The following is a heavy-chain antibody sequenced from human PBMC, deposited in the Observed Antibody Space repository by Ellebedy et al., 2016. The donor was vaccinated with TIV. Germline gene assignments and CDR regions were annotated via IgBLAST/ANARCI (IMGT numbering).Heavy chain of an antibody. Sequence: WVRQMPGKGLEWIGSIFYSGVTYYNPSLKSRVTISVDTSKKLFSLKLNSVTAADTAVYYCVRRRDAYKTGYWGQGTLVSVSS. CDR3: VRRRDAYKTGY. D-gene: IGHD5-24*01. J-gene: IGHJ4*02. CDR2: IFYSGVT. V-gene: IGHV4-39*07.